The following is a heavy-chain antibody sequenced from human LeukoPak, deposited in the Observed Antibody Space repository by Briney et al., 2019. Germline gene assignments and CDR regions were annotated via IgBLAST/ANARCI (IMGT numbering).Heavy chain of an antibody. CDR2: ISQDGTDK. V-gene: IGHV3-7*03. CDR1: GFTFSGRW. D-gene: IGHD1-26*01. CDR3: AREIVGTHKSRFDP. Sequence: GGSLRLSCAASGFTFSGRWMSWLRQAPGKGLEWVANISQDGTDKYYVDSVKGRFTISRDNAKNSLYLQMNSLRAEDTAVYYCAREIVGTHKSRFDPWGQGTLVTVSS. J-gene: IGHJ5*02.